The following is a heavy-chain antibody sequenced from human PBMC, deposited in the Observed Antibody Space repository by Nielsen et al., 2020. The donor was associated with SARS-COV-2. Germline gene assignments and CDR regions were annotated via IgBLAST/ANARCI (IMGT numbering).Heavy chain of an antibody. J-gene: IGHJ6*02. V-gene: IGHV4-59*01. Sequence: SETLSLTCTVSGGSISGAYWSWLRQPPGEGLEWIAYIYPSGRTNYNPSLKSRAIISEDTSRNQFSLRLNSVTAADTAVYYCAKDLKYYDILTGYLQTHYYYYYYGMDVWGQGTTDTVSS. CDR1: GGSISGAY. D-gene: IGHD3-9*01. CDR2: IYPSGRT. CDR3: AKDLKYYDILTGYLQTHYYYYYYGMDV.